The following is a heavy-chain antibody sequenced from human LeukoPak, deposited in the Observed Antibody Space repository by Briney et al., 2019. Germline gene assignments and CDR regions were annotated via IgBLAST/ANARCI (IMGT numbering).Heavy chain of an antibody. V-gene: IGHV3-30-3*01. CDR1: GFTFSSYA. CDR3: ARDPYYYDSSGYSLTYYYGMDV. D-gene: IGHD3-22*01. Sequence: GGSLRLSCAASGFTFSSYAMHWVRQAPGKGLEWVVVISYDGSNKYYADSVKGRFTISRDNSKNTLYLQMNSLRAEDTAVYYCARDPYYYDSSGYSLTYYYGMDVWGQGTTVTVSS. J-gene: IGHJ6*02. CDR2: ISYDGSNK.